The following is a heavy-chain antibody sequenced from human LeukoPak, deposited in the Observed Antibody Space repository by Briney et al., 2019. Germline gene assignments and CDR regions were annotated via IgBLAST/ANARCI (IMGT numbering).Heavy chain of an antibody. CDR2: ISSSSSYI. D-gene: IGHD3-3*01. CDR1: GFTFSSYS. Sequence: PGGSLRLSCAASGFTFSSYSMKWVRQAPGKGLEWVSSISSSSSYIYYADSVKGRFTISRDNAKNSLYLQMNSLRAEDTALYYCARVKGSGYRNSIDYWGQGTLVTVSS. V-gene: IGHV3-21*04. CDR3: ARVKGSGYRNSIDY. J-gene: IGHJ4*02.